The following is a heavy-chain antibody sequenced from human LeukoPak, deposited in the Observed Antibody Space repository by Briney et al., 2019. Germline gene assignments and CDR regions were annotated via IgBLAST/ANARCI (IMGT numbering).Heavy chain of an antibody. D-gene: IGHD3-22*01. CDR3: ARERSPVTYYYDSSGYYHDAFDI. V-gene: IGHV4-4*02. CDR1: GGSISSSNW. J-gene: IGHJ3*02. CDR2: IYHSGST. Sequence: PSGTLSLTCAVSGGSISSSNWWSWVRQPPGKGLEWIGEIYHSGSTNYNPSLKSRVTISVDKSKNQFSLKLSSVTAADTAVYYCARERSPVTYYYDSSGYYHDAFDIWGQGTMVTVSS.